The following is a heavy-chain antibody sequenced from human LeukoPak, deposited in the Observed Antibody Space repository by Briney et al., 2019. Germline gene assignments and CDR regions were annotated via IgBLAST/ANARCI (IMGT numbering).Heavy chain of an antibody. V-gene: IGHV3-7*01. Sequence: GGSLRLSCAASGFTFSSYAMSWVRQAPGKGLEWVANIKQDGSEKYYVDSVKGRFTISRDNAKNSLYLQMNSLRAEDTAVYYCARVPYCSSTSCYYFDYWGQGTLVTVSS. D-gene: IGHD2-2*01. CDR3: ARVPYCSSTSCYYFDY. CDR2: IKQDGSEK. J-gene: IGHJ4*02. CDR1: GFTFSSYA.